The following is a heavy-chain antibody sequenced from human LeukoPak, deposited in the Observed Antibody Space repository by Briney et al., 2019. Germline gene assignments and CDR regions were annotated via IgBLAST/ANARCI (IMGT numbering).Heavy chain of an antibody. Sequence: GGSLRLSRAASGFTFSNAWMSWVRQAPGKGLEWVGRIKSNTDGGTTDYAAPVKDRFTISRDNAKNTLYLQMNSLSIEDTAVYYCASGYSSDYGGNVYWGRGTLVTVSS. CDR3: ASGYSSDYGGNVY. V-gene: IGHV3-15*05. J-gene: IGHJ4*02. CDR2: IKSNTDGGTT. CDR1: GFTFSNAW. D-gene: IGHD4-23*01.